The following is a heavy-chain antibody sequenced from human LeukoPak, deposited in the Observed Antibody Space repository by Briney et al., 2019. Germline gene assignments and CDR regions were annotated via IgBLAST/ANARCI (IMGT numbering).Heavy chain of an antibody. CDR3: AKVKGYSYGYNDY. CDR1: GFTFSSYA. D-gene: IGHD5-18*01. CDR2: ISGSGGST. J-gene: IGHJ4*02. V-gene: IGHV3-23*01. Sequence: GGSLKLSCAASGFTFSSYAMSWVRQAPGKGLEWVSAISGSGGSTYYADSVKGRFTISRDNSKNTLYLQMNSLRAEDTAVYYCAKVKGYSYGYNDYWGQGTLVTVSS.